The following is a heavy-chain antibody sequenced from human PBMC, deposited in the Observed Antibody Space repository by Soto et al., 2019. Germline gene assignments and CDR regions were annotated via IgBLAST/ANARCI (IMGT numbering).Heavy chain of an antibody. J-gene: IGHJ6*02. V-gene: IGHV4-4*02. CDR1: GGSISSSNW. CDR2: IYHSMST. CDR3: ARDVYITMVRGVTIDYYYYGMDV. D-gene: IGHD3-10*01. Sequence: KSSETLSLTCTVSGGSISSSNWWSWVRQPPGKGLEWIGEIYHSMSTNYNPSLKSRVTISVDKSKNQFSLKLSSVTAADTAVYYCARDVYITMVRGVTIDYYYYGMDVWGQGTTVTVSS.